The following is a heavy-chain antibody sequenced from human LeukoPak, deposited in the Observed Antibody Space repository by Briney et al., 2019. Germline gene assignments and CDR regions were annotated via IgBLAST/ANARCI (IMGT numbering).Heavy chain of an antibody. CDR2: IGSSGSYI. J-gene: IGHJ4*02. V-gene: IGHV3-21*01. CDR3: ARGGPRIAARPYYFDY. D-gene: IGHD6-6*01. Sequence: GGSLRLSCAASGFTFSTYSMNWGRQAPGKGLEWVSSIGSSGSYIYYADSLKGRFTISRDNAKNSLYLQMNSLRAEDTAVYYCARGGPRIAARPYYFDYWGQGTLVTVSS. CDR1: GFTFSTYS.